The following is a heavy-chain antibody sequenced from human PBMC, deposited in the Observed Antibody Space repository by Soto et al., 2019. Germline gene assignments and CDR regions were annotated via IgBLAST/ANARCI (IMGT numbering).Heavy chain of an antibody. CDR3: ARGTYDFWSGYYMVGSYYYGMDV. D-gene: IGHD3-3*01. CDR2: IYYSGST. J-gene: IGHJ6*02. CDR1: GGSISSYY. V-gene: IGHV4-59*01. Sequence: SETLSLTCTVSGGSISSYYWSWIRQPPGKGLEWIGYIYYSGSTNYNPSLKSRVTISVDTSKNQFSLKLSSVTAADTAVYYCARGTYDFWSGYYMVGSYYYGMDVWGQGTTVTVS.